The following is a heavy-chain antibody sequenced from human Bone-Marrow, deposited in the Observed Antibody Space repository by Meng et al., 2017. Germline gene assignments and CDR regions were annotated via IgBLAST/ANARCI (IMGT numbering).Heavy chain of an antibody. J-gene: IGHJ4*02. CDR2: INPDGTIT. Sequence: EVQLVVSGGGLVQPGGARRLYCIASEFTFSIFWMPWVRQAPGKGPMWVSRINPDGTITDYADSVKGRFTISRDNAKNTLYLQMNSLRAEDSAVYYCARFTPFDYWGPGTLVTVSS. V-gene: IGHV3-74*01. CDR3: ARFTPFDY. CDR1: EFTFSIFW.